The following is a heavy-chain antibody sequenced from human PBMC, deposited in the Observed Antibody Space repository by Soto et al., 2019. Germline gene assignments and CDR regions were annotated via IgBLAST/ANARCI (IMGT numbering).Heavy chain of an antibody. D-gene: IGHD5-12*01. J-gene: IGHJ4*02. CDR3: ARAGYNDPLDY. V-gene: IGHV4-30-4*01. Sequence: SETLSLTCTVSGGSISSGDYYWSWIRQPPGKGLEWIGYIYYSGSTYYNPSLKSRVTISVDTSKNQFSLKLSSVTAADSAVYYCARAGYNDPLDYWGQGTLVTVSS. CDR2: IYYSGST. CDR1: GGSISSGDYY.